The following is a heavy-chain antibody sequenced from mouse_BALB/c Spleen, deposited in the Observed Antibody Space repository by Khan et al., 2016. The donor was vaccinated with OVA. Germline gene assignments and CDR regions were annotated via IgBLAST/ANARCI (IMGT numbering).Heavy chain of an antibody. CDR1: GFTFNSYG. CDR3: ATSYFYGYYFDY. Sequence: EVELVESGGGLVQPGGSRKLSCAASGFTFNSYGMHWVRQAPAKGLEWVAYISGDSNTTYYADTVTGRFTISRDNPKNTLFLQMTSLMSEDTAMYYCATSYFYGYYFDYWGPGTTLTVS. J-gene: IGHJ2*01. D-gene: IGHD1-1*01. V-gene: IGHV5-17*02. CDR2: ISGDSNTT.